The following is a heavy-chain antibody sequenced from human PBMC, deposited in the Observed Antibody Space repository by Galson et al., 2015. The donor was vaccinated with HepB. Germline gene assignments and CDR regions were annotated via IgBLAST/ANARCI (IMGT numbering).Heavy chain of an antibody. CDR2: ISSSSSYI. J-gene: IGHJ3*02. V-gene: IGHV3-21*01. CDR1: GFTFSSYG. D-gene: IGHD7-27*01. Sequence: LRLSCAASGFTFSSYGMNWVRQAPGKGLEWVSSISSSSSYIYYADSVKGRFTISRDNAKNSLYLQMNSLRAEDTAVYYCARDFWGAFDIWGQGTMVTVSS. CDR3: ARDFWGAFDI.